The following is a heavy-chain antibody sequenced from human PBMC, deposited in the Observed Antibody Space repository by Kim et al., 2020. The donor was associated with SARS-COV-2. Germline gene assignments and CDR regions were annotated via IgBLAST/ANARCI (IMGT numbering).Heavy chain of an antibody. J-gene: IGHJ4*02. CDR2: T. Sequence: TSYAQKFKGRVTMTRDTSTSTVYMELSSLRSEDTAVYYCARDLGADTGDYWGQGTLVTVSS. V-gene: IGHV1-46*01. D-gene: IGHD1-26*01. CDR3: ARDLGADTGDY.